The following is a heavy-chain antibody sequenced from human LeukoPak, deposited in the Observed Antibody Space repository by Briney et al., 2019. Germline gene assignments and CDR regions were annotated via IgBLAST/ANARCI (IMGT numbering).Heavy chain of an antibody. Sequence: GGSLRLSCAASGFTFRRHWMSWVRQAPGKGLEWVANIKEDGREKKYVDSVKDRFTISRDNTKNLVYLQMSGLRVDDTAIYYCARDKEGGSNDHWGQGTLVTVSS. D-gene: IGHD2-15*01. CDR2: IKEDGREK. J-gene: IGHJ4*02. CDR3: ARDKEGGSNDH. V-gene: IGHV3-7*01. CDR1: GFTFRRHW.